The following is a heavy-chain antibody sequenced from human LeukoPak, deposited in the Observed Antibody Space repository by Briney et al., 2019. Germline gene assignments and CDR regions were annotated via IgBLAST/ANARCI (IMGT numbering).Heavy chain of an antibody. CDR2: ISGSGADT. CDR1: GFIFNNYA. V-gene: IGHV3-23*01. J-gene: IGHJ4*02. CDR3: AKAGLRGATISTHYDY. Sequence: GGSLRLSCAASGFIFNNYALSWVRQAPGKGLEWVSGISGSGADTHYADSVKGRFTISRDKSKNSLDLQMNSLRVEDTGIYYCAKAGLRGATISTHYDYWGQGTLVTVSS. D-gene: IGHD1-26*01.